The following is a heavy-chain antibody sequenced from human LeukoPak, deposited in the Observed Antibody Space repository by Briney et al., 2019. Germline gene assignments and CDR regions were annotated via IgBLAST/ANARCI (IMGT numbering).Heavy chain of an antibody. V-gene: IGHV4-31*03. D-gene: IGHD5-18*01. Sequence: PSETLSLTCTVSAGSISGDGHYWTWTRQHPGEGLEWLGLIHPGRTIYYNPSPSSRLFISADTSNNQMSLKLSFVTAGGTAVYYCARGGGTAKGGKDWGQGTLVTVSS. CDR3: ARGGGTAKGGKD. J-gene: IGHJ4*02. CDR1: AGSISGDGHY. CDR2: IHPGRTI.